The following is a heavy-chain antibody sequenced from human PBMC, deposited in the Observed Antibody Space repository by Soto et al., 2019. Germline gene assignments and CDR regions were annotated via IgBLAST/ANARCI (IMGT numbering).Heavy chain of an antibody. CDR2: INHSGST. CDR1: GGSFSGYY. Sequence: SETLSLTCAVYGGSFSGYYWSWIRQPPGKGLEWIGEINHSGSTNYNPSLKSRVTLSVDTSKNQFSLKLSSVTAADTAVYSCARKGMDVWGQGTTVTVSS. V-gene: IGHV4-34*01. CDR3: ARKGMDV. J-gene: IGHJ6*02.